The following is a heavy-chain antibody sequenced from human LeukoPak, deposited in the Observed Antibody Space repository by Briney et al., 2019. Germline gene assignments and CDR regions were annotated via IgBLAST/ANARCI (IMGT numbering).Heavy chain of an antibody. D-gene: IGHD3-22*01. CDR3: ARAPSQNYYDRQDAFDI. CDR1: GGSISSYY. Sequence: SETLSLTCTVSGGSISSYYWSWIRQPAGKGLEWIGRIHTSGSTNYNPSLKSRVTMSVDTSKNQFSLKLSSVTAADTAVYYCARAPSQNYYDRQDAFDIWGQGTMVTVSS. J-gene: IGHJ3*02. CDR2: IHTSGST. V-gene: IGHV4-4*07.